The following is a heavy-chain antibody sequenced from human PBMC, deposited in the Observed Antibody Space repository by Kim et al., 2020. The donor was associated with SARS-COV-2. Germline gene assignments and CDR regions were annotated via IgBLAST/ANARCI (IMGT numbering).Heavy chain of an antibody. D-gene: IGHD6-19*01. J-gene: IGHJ6*02. V-gene: IGHV3-48*02. CDR1: GFTFSTYS. Sequence: GGSLRLSCAASGFTFSTYSMNWVRQAPGKGLEWVSSISSSSSTIYYADSVKGRFTISRDNAKNSLYLQMNSLRDEDTAVYYCARGYSSGWSSYYYNGMDVWGQGTTVTVSS. CDR2: ISSSSSTI. CDR3: ARGYSSGWSSYYYNGMDV.